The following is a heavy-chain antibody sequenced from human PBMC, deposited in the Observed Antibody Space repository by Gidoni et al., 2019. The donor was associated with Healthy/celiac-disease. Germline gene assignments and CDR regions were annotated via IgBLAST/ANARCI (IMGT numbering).Heavy chain of an antibody. CDR3: AKDSAVVVVDDAFDI. V-gene: IGHV3-23*01. Sequence: EVPLLESGGGLVEPGGSRRLSCAAPGVTFSSYAMRWVRQAPGKGLEWVSAICGSGGSTYYADSVKGRFTISRDHSKNTLYLQMNSLRAEDTAVYYCAKDSAVVVVDDAFDIWGQGTMVTVSS. CDR2: ICGSGGST. D-gene: IGHD3-22*01. J-gene: IGHJ3*02. CDR1: GVTFSSYA.